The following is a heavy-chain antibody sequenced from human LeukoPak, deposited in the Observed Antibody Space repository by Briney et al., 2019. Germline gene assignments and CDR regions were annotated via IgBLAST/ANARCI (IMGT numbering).Heavy chain of an antibody. Sequence: GSLRLSCVASGFTFTKCAMSWIRRPPGKGLEWIGEINHSGSTNYNPSLKSRVTISVDTSKNQFPLKLSSVTAADTAVYYCARGEYSYDYWGQGTLVTVSS. V-gene: IGHV4-34*01. CDR3: ARGEYSYDY. D-gene: IGHD5-18*01. CDR2: INHSGST. J-gene: IGHJ4*02. CDR1: GFTFTKCA.